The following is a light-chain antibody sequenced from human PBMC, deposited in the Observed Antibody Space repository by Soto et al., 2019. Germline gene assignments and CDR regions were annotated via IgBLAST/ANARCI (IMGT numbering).Light chain of an antibody. Sequence: DIQMTQSPSTLSASVGDRVTITCRASQSIGSWLAWYQQKPGKAPKSLIYKASSLESGVPSRFSGSGSGTEFTLTISSLQPDDSATYYCQQYNTYSSLTFGGGTKVEIK. J-gene: IGKJ4*01. CDR1: QSIGSW. CDR3: QQYNTYSSLT. CDR2: KAS. V-gene: IGKV1-5*03.